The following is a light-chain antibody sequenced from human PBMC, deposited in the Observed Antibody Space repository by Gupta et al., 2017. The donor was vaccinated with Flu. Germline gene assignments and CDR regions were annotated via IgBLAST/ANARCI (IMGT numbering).Light chain of an antibody. V-gene: IGLV2-8*01. CDR3: TSYAGSNNLI. CDR1: SSDVAAYNY. Sequence: QSALTQPPSASGSPGQSVTISCTGTSSDVAAYNYVSWYQQHPGKAPKLMIYEVTERPSGVPDRFSGTKSGNTASLTVSGLQAEDEADYCCTSYAGSNNLIFGGGTKLTVL. CDR2: EVT. J-gene: IGLJ2*01.